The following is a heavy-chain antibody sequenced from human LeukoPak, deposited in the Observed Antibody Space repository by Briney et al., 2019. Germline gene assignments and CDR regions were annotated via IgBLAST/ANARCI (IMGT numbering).Heavy chain of an antibody. V-gene: IGHV3-23*01. CDR2: IFPSGGEI. Sequence: GGSLRLSCAASGFTFSTFAMIWVRQPPGKGLEWVSSIFPSGGEIHYADSVRGRFTISRDNSKSTLSLQMNSLRAEDTAVYYCARGTHQLWFLDYWGQGTLVTVSS. CDR3: ARGTHQLWFLDY. D-gene: IGHD5-18*01. J-gene: IGHJ4*02. CDR1: GFTFSTFA.